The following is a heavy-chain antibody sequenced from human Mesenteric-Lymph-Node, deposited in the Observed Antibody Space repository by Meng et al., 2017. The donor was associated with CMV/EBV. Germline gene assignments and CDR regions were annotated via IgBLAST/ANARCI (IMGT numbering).Heavy chain of an antibody. Sequence: ASVKVSCKASGYTFTGYYMHWVRQAPGQGLEWMGWINPKTGGTKYAQKFQGRVTMTSDTSINTAYMELTRLRSDDTAVYYCAKDGGSFLDYYFDFWGQGTLVTVSS. J-gene: IGHJ4*02. D-gene: IGHD3-16*01. CDR3: AKDGGSFLDYYFDF. CDR1: GYTFTGYY. CDR2: INPKTGGT. V-gene: IGHV1-2*02.